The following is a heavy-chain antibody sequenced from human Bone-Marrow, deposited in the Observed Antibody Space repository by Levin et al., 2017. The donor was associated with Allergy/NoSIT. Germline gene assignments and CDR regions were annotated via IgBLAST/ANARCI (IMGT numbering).Heavy chain of an antibody. CDR2: INPNSGGT. D-gene: IGHD6-19*01. Sequence: ASVKVSCKASGYTFTGYYMHWVRQAPGQGLEWMGWINPNSGGTNYAQKFQGWVTMTRDTSISTAYMELSRLRSDDTAVYYCARGEVIAVAGLDYWGQGTLVTVSS. J-gene: IGHJ4*02. CDR3: ARGEVIAVAGLDY. V-gene: IGHV1-2*04. CDR1: GYTFTGYY.